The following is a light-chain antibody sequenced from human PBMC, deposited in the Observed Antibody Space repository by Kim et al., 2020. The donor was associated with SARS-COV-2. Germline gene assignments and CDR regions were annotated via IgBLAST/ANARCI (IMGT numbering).Light chain of an antibody. CDR2: QDS. V-gene: IGLV3-1*01. CDR3: QAWDSSTADVV. J-gene: IGLJ2*01. Sequence: SYELTQPPSVSVSPGQTASITCSGDKLGDKYACWYQQKPGQSPVLVIYQDSKRPSGIPERFSGSNSWNTATLTISGTPAMDEADYYCQAWDSSTADVVFG. CDR1: KLGDKY.